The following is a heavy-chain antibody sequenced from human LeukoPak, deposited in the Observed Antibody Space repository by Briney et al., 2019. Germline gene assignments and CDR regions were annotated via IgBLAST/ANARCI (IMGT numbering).Heavy chain of an antibody. J-gene: IGHJ4*02. CDR2: ISSSSSYI. D-gene: IGHD6-13*01. Sequence: GGSLRLSCAAAGFSFSSYPMNWVRQAPGKGLEWVSSISSSSSYIYYADSVKGRFTISRDNAKNSLYLQMNSLRAEDTAVYYCASGGIADYFDYWGQGTLVTVSS. CDR3: ASGGIADYFDY. V-gene: IGHV3-21*01. CDR1: GFSFSSYP.